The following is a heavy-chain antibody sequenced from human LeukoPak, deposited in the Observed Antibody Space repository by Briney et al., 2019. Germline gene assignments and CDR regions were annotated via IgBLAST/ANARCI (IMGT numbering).Heavy chain of an antibody. CDR1: GFTFSNYW. J-gene: IGHJ2*01. Sequence: PGGSLRLSYAASGFTFSNYWMHWVRQDPGKGLVWVSFINPDGSTTNYADSVKGRFTISRDNAKNALYLQMNSLRAEDTAVYYCARFPRVGYWAQYWYFDLWGRGTMVTVSS. D-gene: IGHD3-22*01. V-gene: IGHV3-74*01. CDR3: ARFPRVGYWAQYWYFDL. CDR2: INPDGSTT.